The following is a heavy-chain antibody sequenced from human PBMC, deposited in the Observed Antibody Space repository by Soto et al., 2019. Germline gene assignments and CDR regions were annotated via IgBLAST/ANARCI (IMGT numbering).Heavy chain of an antibody. CDR1: GFTFSSYT. CDR2: ISSGSSTI. D-gene: IGHD6-19*01. V-gene: IGHV3-48*01. Sequence: GGSLRLSCAASGFTFSSYTMNWVRQAPGKGLEWVSYISSGSSTIYYADSLKGRFTISRDNAGNSLYLQMNSLRAEDTAVYYCARGHSSGRGAFDISGQGTMVTVSS. CDR3: ARGHSSGRGAFDI. J-gene: IGHJ3*02.